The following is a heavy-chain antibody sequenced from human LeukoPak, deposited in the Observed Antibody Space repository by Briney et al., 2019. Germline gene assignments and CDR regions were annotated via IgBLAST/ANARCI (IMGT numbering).Heavy chain of an antibody. CDR2: ISSGGDTT. D-gene: IGHD2-21*02. CDR1: GFTFSRYA. V-gene: IGHV3-23*01. CDR3: AEDYLMSPAGSDSAYYYYGMDV. Sequence: GGSLRLSCAASGFTFSRYAMSWVRQAPGKGLEWVSGISSGGDTTYYADSVKGRFTISRDNSKNTLYLQTNSLRAEDTAIYYCAEDYLMSPAGSDSAYYYYGMDVWGQGTTVTVSS. J-gene: IGHJ6*02.